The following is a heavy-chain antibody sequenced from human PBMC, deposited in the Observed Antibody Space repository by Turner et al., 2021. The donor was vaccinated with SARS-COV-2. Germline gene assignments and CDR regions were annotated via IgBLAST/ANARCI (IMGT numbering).Heavy chain of an antibody. V-gene: IGHV3-23*01. CDR1: GFTFNNYS. J-gene: IGHJ3*02. CDR2: ISGICVTT. Sequence: EVLLLESGGGLVHPGGSLRLSCAASGFTFNNYSMSWVRQAPGRGLQWVSAISGICVTTYYADSVKGRFTISRDNSMNTLYLQMNSLRAEDTALYYCAKDLAAGATSVSRDAFDIWGQGTMVSVSS. CDR3: AKDLAAGATSVSRDAFDI. D-gene: IGHD1-1*01.